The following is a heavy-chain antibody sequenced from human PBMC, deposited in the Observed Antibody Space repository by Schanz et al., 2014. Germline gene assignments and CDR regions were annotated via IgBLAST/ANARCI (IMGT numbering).Heavy chain of an antibody. CDR2: ISVYTGNT. CDR3: AKAEYDILTDSYSRLDP. Sequence: QVQLVQSGAKAKKPGASVKVSCKASGYTFTSYGISWVRQAPGQGLEWVGWISVYTGNTKYGQKVQGRVTMTADTSTNTAYMELRSLRSDDTAVYYCAKAEYDILTDSYSRLDPWGQGTLVTVSS. D-gene: IGHD3-9*01. CDR1: GYTFTSYG. V-gene: IGHV1-18*01. J-gene: IGHJ5*02.